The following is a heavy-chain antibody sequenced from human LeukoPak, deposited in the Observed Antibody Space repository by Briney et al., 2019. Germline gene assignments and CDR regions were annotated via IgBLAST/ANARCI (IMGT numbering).Heavy chain of an antibody. J-gene: IGHJ5*02. Sequence: ASVKVSCKASGYTFTGYYMHWVRQAPGQGLEWLGWINPNSGGTNYAQKLQGRVAMTTDTSTSTAYMELRSLRSDDTAVYYCASHYSSGYSGVGWFDPWGQGNLVTVSS. CDR2: INPNSGGT. V-gene: IGHV1-2*02. D-gene: IGHD3-22*01. CDR1: GYTFTGYY. CDR3: ASHYSSGYSGVGWFDP.